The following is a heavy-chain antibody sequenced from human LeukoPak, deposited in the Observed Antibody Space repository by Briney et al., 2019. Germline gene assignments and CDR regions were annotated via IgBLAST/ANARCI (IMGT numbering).Heavy chain of an antibody. CDR1: GFTFSSYA. V-gene: IGHV3-23*01. D-gene: IGHD3-22*01. CDR3: AKDRDYYDSSGYYDY. CDR2: ISGSGGST. J-gene: IGHJ4*02. Sequence: PGGSLRLSCAASGFTFSSYAMSWVRQAPGKGLEWVSAISGSGGSTYYADSVKGRFTIPRDNSKNTLYLQMNSLRAEDTAVYYCAKDRDYYDSSGYYDYWGQGTLVTVSS.